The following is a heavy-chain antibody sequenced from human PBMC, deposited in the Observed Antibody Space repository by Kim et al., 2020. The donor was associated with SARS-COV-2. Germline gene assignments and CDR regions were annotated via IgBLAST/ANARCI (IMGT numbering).Heavy chain of an antibody. V-gene: IGHV4-39*01. CDR1: GGSISSSTYY. D-gene: IGHD6-13*01. CDR2: IYYSGST. J-gene: IGHJ4*02. Sequence: SETLSLTCTVSGGSISSSTYYWGWIRQPPGKGLEWIASIYYSGSTYYNPSLKSRVTISVDSSKNQFSLKLSSVTAEDTAVYYCARGVKGQYSSSWLYFNYWGQGTLVTVSS. CDR3: ARGVKGQYSSSWLYFNY.